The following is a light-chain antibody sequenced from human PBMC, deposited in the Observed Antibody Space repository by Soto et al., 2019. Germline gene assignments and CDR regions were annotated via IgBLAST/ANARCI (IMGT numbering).Light chain of an antibody. J-gene: IGKJ1*01. CDR3: LQYGSSPRT. Sequence: EIVLTQSPGTLSLSPGERATLACRASQSVSSNYLAWYQQIPGQAPRLLIYGASSRATGIPDRFSGSGSGTEFTLTISRLEPEDFAVFYCLQYGSSPRTFGQGTKVEI. CDR2: GAS. CDR1: QSVSSNY. V-gene: IGKV3-20*01.